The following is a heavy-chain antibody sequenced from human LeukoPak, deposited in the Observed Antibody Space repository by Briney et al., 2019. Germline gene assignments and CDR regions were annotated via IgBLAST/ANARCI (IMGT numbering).Heavy chain of an antibody. J-gene: IGHJ4*02. D-gene: IGHD3-10*01. V-gene: IGHV1-69*13. CDR2: IIPIFGTA. CDR3: VASIINPSNY. CDR1: GGTFSSYA. Sequence: SVKVSCKASGGTFSSYAISWVRQAPGQGLEWMGGIIPIFGTANYAQKFQGRVTITADESTSTAYMELSSLKTEDTAIYYCVASIINPSNYWGQGTLVTVSS.